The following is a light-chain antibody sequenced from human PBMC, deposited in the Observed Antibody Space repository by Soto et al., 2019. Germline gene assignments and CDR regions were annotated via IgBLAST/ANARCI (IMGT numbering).Light chain of an antibody. CDR2: GAS. V-gene: IGKV3-20*01. CDR3: QQYGSSPRT. J-gene: IGKJ1*01. CDR1: QFVSSSY. Sequence: EIVLTQSPGTLSLSPGERATLSCRASQFVSSSYLAWYQQKPGQAPRLLIYGASSRATGTPDRFSGSGSGTDFTLTISGLEPEDFAVYYCQQYGSSPRTFGQGTKVEIK.